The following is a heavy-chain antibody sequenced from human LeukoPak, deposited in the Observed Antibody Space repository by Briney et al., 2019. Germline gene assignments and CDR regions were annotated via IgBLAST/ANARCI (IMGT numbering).Heavy chain of an antibody. CDR2: IKQDGSEK. V-gene: IGHV3-7*01. J-gene: IGHJ4*02. Sequence: SGGSLRLSCAASGFTFSSYWMSWVRQAPGKGLEWVANIKQDGSEKYYVDSVKGRFTISRDNSKNTLYLQMNSLRAEDTAVYYCARITTQGEFDYWGQGTLVTVSS. D-gene: IGHD3-22*01. CDR1: GFTFSSYW. CDR3: ARITTQGEFDY.